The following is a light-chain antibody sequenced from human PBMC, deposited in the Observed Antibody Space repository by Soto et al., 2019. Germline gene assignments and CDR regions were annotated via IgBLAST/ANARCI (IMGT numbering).Light chain of an antibody. CDR3: QQLFDSPIT. CDR1: QGIGVW. V-gene: IGKV1-5*01. J-gene: IGKJ5*01. Sequence: DIQMTQSPSTLSSSVVYRFTITCLASQGIGVWLAWYQQKPGRAPKLLIYDASNLQRGVPSRFSATVSGTEFSLTITSLQPEDFATYYCQQLFDSPITFGQGTRLEIK. CDR2: DAS.